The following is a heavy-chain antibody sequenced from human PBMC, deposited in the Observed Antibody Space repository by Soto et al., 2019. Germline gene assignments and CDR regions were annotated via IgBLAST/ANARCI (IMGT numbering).Heavy chain of an antibody. D-gene: IGHD6-19*01. CDR1: GGTFSSYA. J-gene: IGHJ4*02. Sequence: SVKVSCKASGGTFSSYAISWVRQAPGQGLEWMGGIIPIFGTANYAQKFQGRVTITADESTSTAYMELSSLRSEDTAVYYCLALSSGHPWYFDYWGQGTLVTVSS. V-gene: IGHV1-69*13. CDR3: LALSSGHPWYFDY. CDR2: IIPIFGTA.